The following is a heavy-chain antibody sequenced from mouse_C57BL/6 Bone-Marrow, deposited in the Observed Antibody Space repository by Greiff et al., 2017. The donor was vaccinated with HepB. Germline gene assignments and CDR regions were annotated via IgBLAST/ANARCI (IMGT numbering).Heavy chain of an antibody. D-gene: IGHD1-1*01. CDR2: INPSSGYT. V-gene: IGHV1-7*01. J-gene: IGHJ2*01. CDR3: ARRSHFIITTVVPYYFDY. CDR1: GYTFTSYW. Sequence: QVQLQQSGAELAKPGASVKLSCKASGYTFTSYWMHWVKQRPGQGLEWIGYINPSSGYTKYNQKFKDKATLTADKSSSTAYMQLSSLTYEDSAVYYCARRSHFIITTVVPYYFDYWGQGTTLTVSS.